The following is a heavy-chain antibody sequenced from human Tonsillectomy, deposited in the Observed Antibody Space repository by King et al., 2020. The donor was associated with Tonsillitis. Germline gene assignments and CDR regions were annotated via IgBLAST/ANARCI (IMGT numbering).Heavy chain of an antibody. CDR2: VYTRGSA. CDR3: VRASTFWSGYTGXDS. V-gene: IGHV4-61*02. CDR1: GGSISSGGSY. D-gene: IGHD3-3*01. Sequence: QLQESGLGLVKPSQTLSLTCTVSGGSISSGGSYWTWIRQPAGKGLEWIGRVYTRGSADYNPSLSGRVTISVDTSKNQFSLKLTSVTATDTAVYYCVRASTFWSGYTGXDSXGQGTLVTVSS. J-gene: IGHJ4*02.